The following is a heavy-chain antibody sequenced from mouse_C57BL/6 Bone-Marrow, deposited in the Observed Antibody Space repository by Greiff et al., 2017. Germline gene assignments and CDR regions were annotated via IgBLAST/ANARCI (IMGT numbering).Heavy chain of an antibody. V-gene: IGHV5-12*01. CDR2: ISNGGGST. J-gene: IGHJ1*03. D-gene: IGHD2-10*02. CDR1: GFTFSDYY. Sequence: EVMLVESGGGLVQPGGSLKLSCAASGFTFSDYYMYWVRQTPEKRLEWVAYISNGGGSTYYPDTVKGRFTISRDNAKNTLYLQMSRLKSEDTAMYYCARYGGHFDVWGTGTTVTVSS. CDR3: ARYGGHFDV.